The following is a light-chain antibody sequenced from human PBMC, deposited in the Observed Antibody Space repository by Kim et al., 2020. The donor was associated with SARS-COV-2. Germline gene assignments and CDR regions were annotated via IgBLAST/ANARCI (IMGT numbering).Light chain of an antibody. CDR1: KLGDKY. CDR3: QAWDSSTHVV. Sequence: SYELTQPPSVSVSPGQTASITCSGDKLGDKYACWYQRKPGQSPVLVIYEDNKRPSGIPERFSGSNSGNTATLTISGTQAMDEADYYCQAWDSSTHVVFGGGTQLTVL. J-gene: IGLJ2*01. V-gene: IGLV3-1*01. CDR2: EDN.